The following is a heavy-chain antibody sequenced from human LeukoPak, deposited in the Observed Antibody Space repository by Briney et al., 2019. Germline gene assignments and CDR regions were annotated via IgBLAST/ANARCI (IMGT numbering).Heavy chain of an antibody. CDR2: ISSSSSYI. CDR1: GFTFSSYS. V-gene: IGHV3-21*01. CDR3: ARDRGGYGDYFDYYGMDV. J-gene: IGHJ6*02. D-gene: IGHD4-17*01. Sequence: GGSLRLSCAASGFTFSSYSMNWVRQAPGKGLEWVSSISSSSSYIYYADSVKGRFTISRDNAKNSLYLQMNSLRADDTAVYYCARDRGGYGDYFDYYGMDVWGQGTTVTVSS.